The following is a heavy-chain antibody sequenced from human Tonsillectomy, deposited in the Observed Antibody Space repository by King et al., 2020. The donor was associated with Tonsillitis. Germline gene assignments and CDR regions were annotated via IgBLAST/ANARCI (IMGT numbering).Heavy chain of an antibody. CDR3: ARDVRIDGYSLFDY. Sequence: VQLQQWGAGLLKPSETLSLTCAVYGGSFSGYYWSWIRQPPGKGLEWIGEINHSGSTNYNPSLKSRVTISVETSKNQFSLKLSSVTAADTAVYYCARDVRIDGYSLFDYWGQGTLVTVSS. CDR2: INHSGST. V-gene: IGHV4-34*01. J-gene: IGHJ4*02. D-gene: IGHD5-24*01. CDR1: GGSFSGYY.